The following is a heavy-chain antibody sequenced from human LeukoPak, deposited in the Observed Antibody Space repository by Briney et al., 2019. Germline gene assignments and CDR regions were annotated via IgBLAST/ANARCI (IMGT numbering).Heavy chain of an antibody. V-gene: IGHV1-46*01. CDR2: INPSGGST. CDR1: GYIFTSYY. J-gene: IGHJ4*02. Sequence: ASVKVSCKASGYIFTSYYMHWVRQAPGQGLEWMGIINPSGGSTSYAQKFQGRVTMTRDTSTSTVYMELSSLRSEDTAVYYCARDRSGDCYYDYWGQGTLVTVSS. D-gene: IGHD2-21*02. CDR3: ARDRSGDCYYDY.